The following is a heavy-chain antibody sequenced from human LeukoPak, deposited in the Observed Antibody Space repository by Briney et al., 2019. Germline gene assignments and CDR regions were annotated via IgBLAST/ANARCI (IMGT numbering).Heavy chain of an antibody. D-gene: IGHD4-17*01. J-gene: IGHJ3*02. CDR3: AKDLDYGDYPGAFDI. V-gene: IGHV3-23*01. Sequence: GGSLRLSCAASGFTFSSYAMSWVRQAPGKGLEWVSLISGSGGNTYYADSVKGRFTVSRDNSKNTLYLQMNSLRAEDTAVYYCAKDLDYGDYPGAFDIWGQGTMVTVSS. CDR2: ISGSGGNT. CDR1: GFTFSSYA.